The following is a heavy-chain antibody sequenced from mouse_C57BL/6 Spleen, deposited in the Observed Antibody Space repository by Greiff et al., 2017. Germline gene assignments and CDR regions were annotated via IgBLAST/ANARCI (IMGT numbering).Heavy chain of an antibody. J-gene: IGHJ2*01. D-gene: IGHD1-1*01. CDR2: IYPRSGNT. Sequence: VQLVESGAELARPGASVKLSCKASGYTFTSYGISWVKQRTGQGLEWIGEIYPRSGNTYYNEKFKGKATLTADKSSSTAYMELRSLTSEDSAVYFCARSSLITTVVEGYYWGQGTTLTVSS. V-gene: IGHV1-81*01. CDR1: GYTFTSYG. CDR3: ARSSLITTVVEGYY.